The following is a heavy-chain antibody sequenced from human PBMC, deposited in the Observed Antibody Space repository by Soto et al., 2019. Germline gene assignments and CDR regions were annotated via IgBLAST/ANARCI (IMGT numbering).Heavy chain of an antibody. J-gene: IGHJ4*02. CDR3: ARTLTFGGVIVIPDFDY. Sequence: EVQLVESGGGLVQPGGSLRISCAASGFTVSSNYMSWVRQAPGKGLEWVSVIYSGCSTYYADSVKGRFTISRDNSKNTLYLQMNSLRAENTAVYYCARTLTFGGVIVIPDFDYWGQGTLVTVSS. CDR2: IYSGCST. CDR1: GFTVSSNY. V-gene: IGHV3-66*01. D-gene: IGHD3-16*02.